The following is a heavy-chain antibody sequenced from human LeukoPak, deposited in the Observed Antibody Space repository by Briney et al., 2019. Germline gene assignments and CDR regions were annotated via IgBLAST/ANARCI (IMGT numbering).Heavy chain of an antibody. CDR2: IYYSGST. J-gene: IGHJ4*02. D-gene: IGHD5-18*01. V-gene: IGHV4-4*02. CDR1: GGSISSSNW. CDR3: ARVDTAMVDY. Sequence: PSETLSLTCAVSGGSISSSNWWSWIRQPPGKGLEWIGSIYYSGSTYYNPSLKSRVTISVDTSKNQFSLKLSSVTAADTAVYYCARVDTAMVDYWGQGTLVTVSS.